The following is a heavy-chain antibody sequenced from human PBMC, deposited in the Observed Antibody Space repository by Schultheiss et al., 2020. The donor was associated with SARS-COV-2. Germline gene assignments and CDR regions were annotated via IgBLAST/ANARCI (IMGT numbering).Heavy chain of an antibody. CDR1: GFTFSSYG. CDR2: ISYDGSNK. J-gene: IGHJ4*02. CDR3: AKGTSTERVYYFDY. D-gene: IGHD2-2*01. V-gene: IGHV3-30*18. Sequence: GESLKISCAASGFTFSSYGMHWVRQAPGKGLEWVAVISYDGSNKYYADSVKGRFTISRDNSKNTLYLQMNSLRAEDTAVYYCAKGTSTERVYYFDYWGQGTLVTVSS.